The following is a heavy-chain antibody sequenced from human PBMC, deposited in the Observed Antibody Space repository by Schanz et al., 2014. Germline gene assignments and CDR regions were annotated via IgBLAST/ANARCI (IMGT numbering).Heavy chain of an antibody. Sequence: EVQLVESGGGLVKPGGSLRLSCEASGFTFSTYAMSWVRQAPGKGLEWVSSISHSGGSKYYADSVKGRFTISRDNSENTLYLQMNSLSADDTAVFYCAKGMGYCSGGTCYDYYYYGLDVWGQGTTVTVSS. CDR3: AKGMGYCSGGTCYDYYYYGLDV. CDR1: GFTFSTYA. V-gene: IGHV3-23*04. D-gene: IGHD2-15*01. CDR2: ISHSGGSK. J-gene: IGHJ6*02.